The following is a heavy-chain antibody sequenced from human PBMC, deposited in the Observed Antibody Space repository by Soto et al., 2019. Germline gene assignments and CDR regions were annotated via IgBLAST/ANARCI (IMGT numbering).Heavy chain of an antibody. CDR2: ISFSSTTI. CDR1: GFTFSRYS. Sequence: EMQLVESGGGLVQAGGSLRLSCAASGFTFSRYSMNWARQAPGKGLEWVAYISFSSTTIFYADSVKGRFTISRDNAKNSLYLQMNSLRDEHTSIYYCARDNGLAGSFDPWGQGTLVTVSS. D-gene: IGHD3-3*02. CDR3: ARDNGLAGSFDP. V-gene: IGHV3-48*02. J-gene: IGHJ5*02.